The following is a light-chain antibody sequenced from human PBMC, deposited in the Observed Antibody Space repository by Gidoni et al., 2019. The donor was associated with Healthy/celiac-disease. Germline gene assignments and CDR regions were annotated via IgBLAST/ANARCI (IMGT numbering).Light chain of an antibody. CDR1: QSISSY. Sequence: DIKMTQSPSSLSASVGDRVTITCRASQSISSYLNWYQQKPGKAPKLLIYAASSLQSGVPSRFSGSGSGTDFTLTISSLQPEDVATYYCHQSYSTPPWTFGQGTKVEIK. J-gene: IGKJ1*01. V-gene: IGKV1-39*01. CDR3: HQSYSTPPWT. CDR2: AAS.